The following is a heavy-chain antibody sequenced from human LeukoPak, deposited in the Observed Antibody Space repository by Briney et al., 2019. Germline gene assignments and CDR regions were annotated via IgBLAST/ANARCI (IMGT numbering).Heavy chain of an antibody. V-gene: IGHV4-38-2*02. CDR2: IYHSRST. CDR1: GGSISSYY. Sequence: PSETLSLTCAVSGGSISSYYWSWIRQPPAKGLEWIGSIYHSRSTYYNPSLNSRVTISVDTSKNQFSLKLSSVTAADTAVYYCARDIVLIVYAIRSSYFDYWGQGTLVTVSS. J-gene: IGHJ4*02. D-gene: IGHD2-8*01. CDR3: ARDIVLIVYAIRSSYFDY.